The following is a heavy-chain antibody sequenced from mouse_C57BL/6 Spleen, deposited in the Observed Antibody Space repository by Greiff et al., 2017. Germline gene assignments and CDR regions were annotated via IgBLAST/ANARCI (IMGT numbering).Heavy chain of an antibody. J-gene: IGHJ3*01. CDR2: IFPGGGST. CDR3: ARRGRGWCAY. CDR1: GYTFTGYW. V-gene: IGHV1-9*01. Sequence: VQLQQSGAELMKPGASVKLSCKATGYTFTGYWIAWVKQRPGHGLEWIGEIFPGGGSTNYNDKLKGKATFTADTSTNTANMHLSRLTTEDSAVYYGARRGRGWCAYGGQGTLVTVSA.